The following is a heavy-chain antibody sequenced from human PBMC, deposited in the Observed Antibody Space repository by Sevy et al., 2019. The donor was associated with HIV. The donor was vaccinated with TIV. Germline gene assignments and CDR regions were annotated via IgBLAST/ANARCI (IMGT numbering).Heavy chain of an antibody. Sequence: SETLSLTCTVSGGSITSLYWNWIRQPPGKGLEWIANIYYNRHINHNPSLKSRVTLSLDTSKNQFSLSLSSVTAADTAMYYCAGENAWGRGYSWGQGTLVTVSS. CDR1: GGSITSLY. V-gene: IGHV4-59*08. J-gene: IGHJ4*02. CDR2: IYYNRHI. CDR3: AGENAWGRGYS. D-gene: IGHD1-26*01.